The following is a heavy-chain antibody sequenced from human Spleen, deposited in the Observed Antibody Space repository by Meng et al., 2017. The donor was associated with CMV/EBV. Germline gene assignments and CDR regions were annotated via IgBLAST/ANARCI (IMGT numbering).Heavy chain of an antibody. D-gene: IGHD2-2*02. CDR1: GYTFTGYY. J-gene: IGHJ4*02. CDR3: ASVGFCSGTTCYTGDYSSRRHFEH. CDR2: INPNSGGT. Sequence: ASVKVSCKASGYTFTGYYMHWVRQAPGQGLEWMGWINPNSGGTNYAQKFQGRVTMTRDTSISTAYMELRSLRSDDTAVYYCASVGFCSGTTCYTGDYSSRRHFEHWGQGTLVTVSS. V-gene: IGHV1-2*02.